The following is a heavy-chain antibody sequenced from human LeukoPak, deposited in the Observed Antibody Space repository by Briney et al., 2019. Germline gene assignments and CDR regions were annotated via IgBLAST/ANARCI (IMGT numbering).Heavy chain of an antibody. Sequence: ASVKVSCKASGYTFTDYYMHWVQQAPGKGLEWMGRVDPEDGETIYAEKFQGRVTITADTSTDTAYMELSSLRSEDTAVYYCATTPPGVFPPFDYWGQGTLVTVSS. J-gene: IGHJ4*02. CDR2: VDPEDGET. CDR3: ATTPPGVFPPFDY. V-gene: IGHV1-69-2*01. CDR1: GYTFTDYY. D-gene: IGHD7-27*01.